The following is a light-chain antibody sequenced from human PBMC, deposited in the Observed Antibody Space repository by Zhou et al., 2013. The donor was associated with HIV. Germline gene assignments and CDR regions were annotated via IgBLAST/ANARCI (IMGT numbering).Light chain of an antibody. V-gene: IGKV1-6*01. CDR1: QGISSY. Sequence: IQLTQSPSFLSASVGDRVTITCRASQGISSYLAWYQQKPGKAPKLLIYAASSLQSGVPSRFSGSGSGTDFTLTISSLQPEDFATYYCLQDYNYPYTFGQGPSWRSN. J-gene: IGKJ2*01. CDR2: AAS. CDR3: LQDYNYPYT.